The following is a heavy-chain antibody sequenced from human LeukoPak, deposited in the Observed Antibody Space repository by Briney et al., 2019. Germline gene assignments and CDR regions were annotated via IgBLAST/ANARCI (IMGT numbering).Heavy chain of an antibody. CDR2: INPSGGST. J-gene: IGHJ4*02. Sequence: ASVKVSCKASGYTFTSYYMHWVRQAPGQGLEWMGIINPSGGSTSYAQKFQGRVTMTRDTSTSTVYMELSSLRSEDTAVYYCARVYPYGGDCYTFDYWGQGTLVTVSS. CDR1: GYTFTSYY. CDR3: ARVYPYGGDCYTFDY. D-gene: IGHD2-21*01. V-gene: IGHV1-46*03.